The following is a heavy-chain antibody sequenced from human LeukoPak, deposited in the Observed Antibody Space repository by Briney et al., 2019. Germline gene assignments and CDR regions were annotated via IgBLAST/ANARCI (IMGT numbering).Heavy chain of an antibody. CDR1: GYTFTDYY. CDR2: VDPEDGET. V-gene: IGHV1-69-2*01. Sequence: ASVKVSCKVSGYTFTDYYMHWVQQAPGKGLEWMGLVDPEDGETIYAEKFQGRVTITADTSTDTAYMELSSLRSEDTAVYYCATVPPYYYGSASYHSFDPWGQGTLVTVSS. D-gene: IGHD3-10*01. CDR3: ATVPPYYYGSASYHSFDP. J-gene: IGHJ5*02.